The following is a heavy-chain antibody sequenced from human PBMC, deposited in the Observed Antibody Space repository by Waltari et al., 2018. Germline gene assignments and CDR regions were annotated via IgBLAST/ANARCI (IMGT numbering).Heavy chain of an antibody. V-gene: IGHV4-4*02. Sequence: QVQLQESGPGLVKPSGTLSLTCAVSGASVSSNNWWTWVRQPPGKGLEWIGEIYHIGTTNYNPSLKSRVTISVDKSKNQFSLKLTSVTAADTALYYCARNDNVIRGIIWSWGQGTLVTVSS. CDR3: ARNDNVIRGIIWS. D-gene: IGHD3-16*01. CDR2: IYHIGTT. J-gene: IGHJ5*02. CDR1: GASVSSNNW.